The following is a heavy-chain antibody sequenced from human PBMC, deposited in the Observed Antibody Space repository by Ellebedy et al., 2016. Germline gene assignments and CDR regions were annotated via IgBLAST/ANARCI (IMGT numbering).Heavy chain of an antibody. CDR1: GFAFSTYA. Sequence: GESLKISCAASGFAFSTYAMNWVRQAPGKGLEWVSSTSYSGTDKHYADSVKGRFTISRDNAKNSLYLQMNSLRADDTAVYFCAGGNFDFWGQGTMVTVSS. CDR2: TSYSGTDK. V-gene: IGHV3-21*01. CDR3: AGGNFDF. J-gene: IGHJ4*02. D-gene: IGHD3-10*01.